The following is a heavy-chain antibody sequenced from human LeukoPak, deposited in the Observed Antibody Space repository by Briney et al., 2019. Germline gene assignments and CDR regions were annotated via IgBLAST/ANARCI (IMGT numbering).Heavy chain of an antibody. V-gene: IGHV1-46*01. D-gene: IGHD2-15*01. CDR1: GYTFTSYG. Sequence: ASVKVSCKASGYTFTSYGISWVRQAPGQGLEWMGIIDPSGGSTSYAQKFQGRVTITADKSTSTAYMELSSLRSEDTAVYYCARDCSGGSCYEVDAFDIWGQGTMVTVSS. CDR2: IDPSGGST. CDR3: ARDCSGGSCYEVDAFDI. J-gene: IGHJ3*02.